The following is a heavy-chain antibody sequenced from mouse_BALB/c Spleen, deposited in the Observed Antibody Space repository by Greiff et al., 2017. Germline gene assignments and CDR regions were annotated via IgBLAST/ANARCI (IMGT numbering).Heavy chain of an antibody. D-gene: IGHD3-1*01. CDR2: IYPGGGYT. CDR1: GYTFTNYW. CDR3: ARSGDLGDY. Sequence: VKLMESGAELVRPGTSVKISCKASGYTFTNYWLGWVKQRPGHGLEWIGDIYPGGGYTNYNEKFKGKATLTADTSSSTAYMQLSSLTSEDSAVYFCARSGDLGDYWGQGTTLTVSS. J-gene: IGHJ2*01. V-gene: IGHV1-63*02.